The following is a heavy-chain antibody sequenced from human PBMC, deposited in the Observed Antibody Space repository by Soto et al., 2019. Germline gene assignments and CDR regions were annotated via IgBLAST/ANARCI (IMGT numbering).Heavy chain of an antibody. CDR2: ISAHNGNT. V-gene: IGHV1-18*01. Sequence: QVHLVQSGAEVKKPGASVKVSCTGSGYAFTTYGITWVRQAPGQGLEWMGWISAHNGNTNYAQKLQGRVTVTRDTSTSTASMELRSLRSDDTAVYYCARGRYGDYWGQGALVTVSS. CDR1: GYAFTTYG. D-gene: IGHD1-1*01. CDR3: ARGRYGDY. J-gene: IGHJ4*02.